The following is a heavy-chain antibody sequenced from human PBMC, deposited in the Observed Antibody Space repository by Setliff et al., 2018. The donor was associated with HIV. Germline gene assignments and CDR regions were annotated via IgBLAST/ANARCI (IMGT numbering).Heavy chain of an antibody. CDR2: IYSSGTT. CDR3: ARYCSGGSCSSKSFDY. J-gene: IGHJ4*02. Sequence: SETLSLTCTVSGGSISGHFWSWLRQPPDKGLEWVGYIYSSGTTSYNPSLESRLTIAVDTSKHQFSLNLNSISAADTAVYYCARYCSGGSCSSKSFDYWGQGALVTVSS. V-gene: IGHV4-59*11. CDR1: GGSISGHF. D-gene: IGHD2-15*01.